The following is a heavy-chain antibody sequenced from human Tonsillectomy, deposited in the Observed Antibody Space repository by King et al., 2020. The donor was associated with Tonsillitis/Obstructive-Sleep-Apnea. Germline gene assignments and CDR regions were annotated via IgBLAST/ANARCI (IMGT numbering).Heavy chain of an antibody. J-gene: IGHJ4*02. CDR3: ARRSGYYTPTCDY. D-gene: IGHD3-3*01. Sequence: MQLQESGPGLVKPSETLSLTCTVSGGSISSSGYYWGWIRQPPGKGLEWIGSSYYSGSTYYNPSLKSRVTISVDTSKNQFSLKLSSVTAADTAVYYCARRSGYYTPTCDYWGQGTLVTVSS. CDR1: GGSISSSGYY. CDR2: SYYSGST. V-gene: IGHV4-39*01.